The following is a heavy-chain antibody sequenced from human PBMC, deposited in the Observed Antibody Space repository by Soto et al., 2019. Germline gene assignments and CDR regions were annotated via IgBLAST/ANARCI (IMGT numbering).Heavy chain of an antibody. CDR2: IYHSGST. Sequence: SETLSLTCAVSGGSISSGGYSWSWIRQPPGKGLEWIGYIYHSGSTYYNPSLKSRVTISVDRSKNQFSLKLSSATAADTAVYYCARAIDYDFWSGYYDYWGQGTLVTVSS. D-gene: IGHD3-3*01. V-gene: IGHV4-30-2*01. J-gene: IGHJ4*02. CDR3: ARAIDYDFWSGYYDY. CDR1: GGSISSGGYS.